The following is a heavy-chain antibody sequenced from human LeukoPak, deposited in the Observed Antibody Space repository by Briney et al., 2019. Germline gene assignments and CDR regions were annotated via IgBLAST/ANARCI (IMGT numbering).Heavy chain of an antibody. CDR1: GFTFSSYA. J-gene: IGHJ4*02. V-gene: IGHV3-23*01. Sequence: GGSLRLSCAASGFTFSSYAMSRVRQAPGKGLEWVSAISGSGGSTYYADSVKGRFTISRDNSKNTLYLQMNSLRAEDTAVYSCATPIAADLMGGQGTLVTVSS. CDR2: ISGSGGST. D-gene: IGHD6-13*01. CDR3: ATPIAADLM.